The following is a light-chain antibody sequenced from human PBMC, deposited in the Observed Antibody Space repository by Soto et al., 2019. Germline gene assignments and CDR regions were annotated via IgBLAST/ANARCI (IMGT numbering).Light chain of an antibody. CDR1: QNLRSS. V-gene: IGKV3-15*01. CDR2: GAS. J-gene: IGKJ1*01. Sequence: THSPATLSFSLWHRSPLSYSSSQNLRSSLAWYQQKPGQAPRLLIYGASTRATGIPARFSGSGSGTEFTLTISSLQSEDFAVYFCQQYNIWPQTFGQGTKVDIK. CDR3: QQYNIWPQT.